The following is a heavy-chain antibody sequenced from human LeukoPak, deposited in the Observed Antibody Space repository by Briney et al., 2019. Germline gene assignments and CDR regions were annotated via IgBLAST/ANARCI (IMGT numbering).Heavy chain of an antibody. CDR2: INPNSGGT. V-gene: IGHV1-2*02. CDR1: GYTFTGYH. D-gene: IGHD5-18*01. Sequence: GSVKVSCKASGYTFTGYHMHWVRQAPGQGLEWMGWINPNSGGTNYAQKFQGRGTMARDTAISTAYMELSRLRSDDTAVYYCARAPKQLWSYWGQGALVTVSS. CDR3: ARAPKQLWSY. J-gene: IGHJ4*02.